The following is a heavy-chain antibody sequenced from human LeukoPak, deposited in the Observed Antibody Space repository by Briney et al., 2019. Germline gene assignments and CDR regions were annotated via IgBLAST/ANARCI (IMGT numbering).Heavy chain of an antibody. J-gene: IGHJ5*02. Sequence: PGGSLRLSCAASGFTFSNYAMSWVRQAPGRGLEWVSAISSGGDYTNSADSVKGRFTISRDNSRNTLYLQMNSLRAEDTAVYYCAKDRASGSGSYSYRGFDHWGQGTLVTVSS. CDR1: GFTFSNYA. CDR3: AKDRASGSGSYSYRGFDH. D-gene: IGHD6-19*01. V-gene: IGHV3-23*01. CDR2: ISSGGDYT.